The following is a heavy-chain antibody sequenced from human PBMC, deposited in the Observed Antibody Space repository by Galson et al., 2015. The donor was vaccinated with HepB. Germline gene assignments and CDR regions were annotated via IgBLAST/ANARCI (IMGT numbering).Heavy chain of an antibody. CDR2: IYWDDDT. Sequence: PALVKPTQTLTLTCTFSGFSLNTGGMCVSWIRQPPGKALEWLARIYWDDDTYYSTSLKTRLTISKDTSKNQVVLTMTNVDPVDTATYYCARSGIAAADQYFQYWGQGTLVTVSS. CDR1: GFSLNTGGMC. V-gene: IGHV2-70*11. D-gene: IGHD6-13*01. CDR3: ARSGIAAADQYFQY. J-gene: IGHJ1*01.